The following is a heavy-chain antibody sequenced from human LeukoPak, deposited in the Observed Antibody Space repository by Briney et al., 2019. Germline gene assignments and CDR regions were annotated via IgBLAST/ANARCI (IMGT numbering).Heavy chain of an antibody. Sequence: SETLSLTCTVSGGSFSSHYWTWIRQSAGKGLEWLGRIYTSGPTHFNPSFDSRLSMSSDTSMAQFSLNLTSVTAADTAVYFCARGSPSAASFFIYWGQGTLVTVSS. V-gene: IGHV4-4*07. J-gene: IGHJ4*02. CDR3: ARGSPSAASFFIY. D-gene: IGHD1-26*01. CDR1: GGSFSSHY. CDR2: IYTSGPT.